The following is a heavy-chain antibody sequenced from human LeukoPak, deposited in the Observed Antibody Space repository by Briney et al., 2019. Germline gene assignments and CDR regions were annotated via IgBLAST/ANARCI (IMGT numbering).Heavy chain of an antibody. D-gene: IGHD6-19*01. CDR1: GRSISSSSYY. CDR2: IYYSGST. J-gene: IGHJ5*02. V-gene: IGHV4-39*01. Sequence: SETLSLTCTVSGRSISSSSYYWGWIRQPPGKGLEWIGSIYYSGSTYYNPSLKSRVTISVDTSKNQFSLKLSSVTAADTAVYYCARQAVAETPNRSGVLDWFDPWGQGTLVTVSS. CDR3: ARQAVAETPNRSGVLDWFDP.